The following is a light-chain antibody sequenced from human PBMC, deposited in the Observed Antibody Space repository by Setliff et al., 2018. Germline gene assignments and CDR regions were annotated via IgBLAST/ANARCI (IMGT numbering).Light chain of an antibody. CDR2: EVS. Sequence: QSVLTQPASVSGSPGQPITISCTGTSSDVGDYKYVSWYQQIPGKAPKLIIFEVSNRPSGIPNRFSGSKSGNTASLSISGLQAEDEADYYCSSYTSLSTRVFGTGTKVTVL. CDR3: SSYTSLSTRV. J-gene: IGLJ1*01. CDR1: SSDVGDYKY. V-gene: IGLV2-14*01.